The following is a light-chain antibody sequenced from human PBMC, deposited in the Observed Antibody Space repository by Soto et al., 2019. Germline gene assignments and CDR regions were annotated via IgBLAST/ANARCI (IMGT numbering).Light chain of an antibody. CDR1: QSSSSY. CDR2: AAS. V-gene: IGKV3-20*01. J-gene: IGKJ5*01. Sequence: ETVLTQSPGTLSLSPWERASLSCRASQSSSSYLTWYQQRPGQAPRLLIYAASRRATGIPDRFSGSGSGTDFTLTISRLEPEDFAVYYCQQYSTSPITFGQGTRLEIK. CDR3: QQYSTSPIT.